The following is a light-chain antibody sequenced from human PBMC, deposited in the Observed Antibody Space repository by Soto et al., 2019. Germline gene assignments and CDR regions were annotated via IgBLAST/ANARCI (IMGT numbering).Light chain of an antibody. J-gene: IGLJ1*01. Sequence: LTQPASVSGSPRQSITISCTGTSSDVGGYNYVSWYQQHPGKAPKLMIYEVSNRPSGVSNRFSGPKSGNTASLTISGLQPEDEADYHCSSYSSGSTLYVFGSGTKVTVL. V-gene: IGLV2-14*01. CDR2: EVS. CDR1: SSDVGGYNY. CDR3: SSYSSGSTLYV.